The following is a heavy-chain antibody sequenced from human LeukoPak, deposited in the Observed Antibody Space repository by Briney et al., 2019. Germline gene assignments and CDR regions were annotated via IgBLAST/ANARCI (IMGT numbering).Heavy chain of an antibody. V-gene: IGHV4-38-2*01. CDR1: GYSISSGYY. CDR2: IYHSGST. CDR3: ARQGYYDSSGYCNY. Sequence: SETLSLTCAVSGYSISSGYYWGWIRQPPGKGLEWIGSIYHSGSTYYSPSLKSRVTISVDTSKNQFSLKLSSVTAADTAVYYCARQGYYDSSGYCNYWGQGTLVTVSS. D-gene: IGHD3-22*01. J-gene: IGHJ4*02.